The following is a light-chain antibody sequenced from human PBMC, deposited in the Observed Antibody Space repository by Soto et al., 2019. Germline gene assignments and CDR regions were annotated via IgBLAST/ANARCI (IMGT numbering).Light chain of an antibody. CDR2: GVS. CDR3: QQYGSSPLT. J-gene: IGKJ4*01. V-gene: IGKV3-20*01. CDR1: EPIKTFY. Sequence: IVLTQSPATLSLSPGETATLSCKASEPIKTFYFGWYQHKPGQAPRLLISGVSSRATGIPDRFSGSGSGTDFILTISSLEPEDFAVYYCQQYGSSPLTFGGGTKVDIK.